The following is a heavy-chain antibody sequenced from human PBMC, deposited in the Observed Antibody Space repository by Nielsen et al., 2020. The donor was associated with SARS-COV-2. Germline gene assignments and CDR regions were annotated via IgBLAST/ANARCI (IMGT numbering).Heavy chain of an antibody. CDR2: TYYRSKWYN. Sequence: SETLSLTCAISGDSVSSSSAAWNWIRQSPSRGLEWLGRTYYRSKWYNDYAVSVKSRITINPDTSKNQFSLQLNSVTPEDTAVYYCARGDDYGDYENWFDPWGQGTLVTVSS. D-gene: IGHD4-17*01. J-gene: IGHJ5*02. CDR1: GDSVSSSSAA. CDR3: ARGDDYGDYENWFDP. V-gene: IGHV6-1*01.